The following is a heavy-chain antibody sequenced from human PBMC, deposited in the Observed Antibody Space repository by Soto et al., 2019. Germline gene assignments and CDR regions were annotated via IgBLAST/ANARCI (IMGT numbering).Heavy chain of an antibody. CDR3: ARDPRLAVAGSLDY. CDR1: GDSISSNNW. Sequence: SETLSLTCVVSGDSISSNNWWSWVRQPPGKGLEWIGEIYHSGSTNYNPSLKSRVTISLDKSKNQFSLNLNSVTAADTAVYYCARDPRLAVAGSLDYWGQGTLVT. J-gene: IGHJ4*02. CDR2: IYHSGST. V-gene: IGHV4-4*02. D-gene: IGHD6-19*01.